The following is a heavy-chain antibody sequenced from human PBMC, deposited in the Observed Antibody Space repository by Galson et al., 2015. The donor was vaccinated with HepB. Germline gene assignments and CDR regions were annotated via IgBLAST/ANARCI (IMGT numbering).Heavy chain of an antibody. CDR3: ARDQKLLWSGEYDY. CDR1: GYTFTSYG. D-gene: IGHD3-10*01. CDR2: ISAYNGNT. V-gene: IGHV1-18*04. J-gene: IGHJ4*02. Sequence: SVKVSCKASGYTFTSYGIGWVRQAPGQGLEWMGWISAYNGNTNYAQKLQGRVTMTTDTSTSTAYMELRSLRSDDTAVYYCARDQKLLWSGEYDYWGQGTLVTVSS.